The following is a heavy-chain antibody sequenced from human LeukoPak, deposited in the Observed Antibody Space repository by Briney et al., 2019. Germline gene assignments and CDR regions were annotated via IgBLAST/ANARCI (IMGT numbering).Heavy chain of an antibody. CDR2: IYYSGST. CDR3: ATEGVLDGFDI. J-gene: IGHJ3*02. CDR1: GNYISIAYY. V-gene: IGHV4-38-2*02. D-gene: IGHD4/OR15-4a*01. Sequence: SETLSLTCTVSGNYISIAYYWGWIRQPPGKGLEWIGYIYYSGSTNYNPSLKSRVTISVDTSKNQFSLKLSSVTAADTAVYYCATEGVLDGFDIWGQGTMVTVSS.